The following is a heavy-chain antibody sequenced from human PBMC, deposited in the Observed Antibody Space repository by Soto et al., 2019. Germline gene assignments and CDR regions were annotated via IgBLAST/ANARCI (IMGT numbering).Heavy chain of an antibody. V-gene: IGHV2-5*01. CDR1: GFSLSTSGVG. D-gene: IGHD6-6*01. Sequence: QMTLKESGPTLVKPTQTLTLTCSFSGFSLSTSGVGVGWVRQPPGKALEWLALIYWSGDEHYRPSLKSRLTITTATSKNQVLLIMTNMDPVDTATYCCARCLATLPVFAFDVWGQGTTVTVSS. J-gene: IGHJ3*01. CDR3: ARCLATLPVFAFDV. CDR2: IYWSGDE.